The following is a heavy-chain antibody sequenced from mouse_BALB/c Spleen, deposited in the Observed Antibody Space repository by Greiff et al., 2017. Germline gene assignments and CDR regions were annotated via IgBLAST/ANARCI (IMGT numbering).Heavy chain of an antibody. CDR2: INPDSSTI. V-gene: IGHV4-1*02. Sequence: EVKLMESGGGLVQPGGSLKLSCAASGFDFSRYWMSWVRQAPGKGLEWIGEINPDSSTINYTPSLKDKFIISRDNAKNTLYLQMSKVRSEDTALYYCARPETYYGYAWFAYWGQGTLVTVSA. CDR3: ARPETYYGYAWFAY. D-gene: IGHD2-9*01. J-gene: IGHJ3*01. CDR1: GFDFSRYW.